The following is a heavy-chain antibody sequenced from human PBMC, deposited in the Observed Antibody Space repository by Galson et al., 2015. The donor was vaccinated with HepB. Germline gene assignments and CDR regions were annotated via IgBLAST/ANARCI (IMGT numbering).Heavy chain of an antibody. CDR3: ARVQPHRAFDY. CDR2: IYWDDDK. D-gene: IGHD2-2*01. V-gene: IGHV2-5*02. CDR1: GFSLSTSGVG. Sequence: PALVKPTQTLTLTCTFSGFSLSTSGVGVGWIRQPPGKALEWLALIYWDDDKRYSPSLKSRLTITKDTSKNQVVLTMTNMDPVDTATYYCARVQPHRAFDYWGQGTLVTASS. J-gene: IGHJ4*02.